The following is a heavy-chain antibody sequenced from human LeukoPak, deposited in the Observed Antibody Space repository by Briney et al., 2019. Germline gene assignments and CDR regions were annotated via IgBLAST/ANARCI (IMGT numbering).Heavy chain of an antibody. Sequence: PGGSLRLSCAASGFTFSDYYMSWIRQAPGKGLEWVSGISGTDGRTYYADSVKGRFSMSRDNSKNTVSVQMNSLRAEDTAVYYCAKTGGYSYGSLDSWGQGTLVTVSS. CDR3: AKTGGYSYGSLDS. D-gene: IGHD5-18*01. CDR2: ISGTDGRT. V-gene: IGHV3-23*01. J-gene: IGHJ4*02. CDR1: GFTFSDYY.